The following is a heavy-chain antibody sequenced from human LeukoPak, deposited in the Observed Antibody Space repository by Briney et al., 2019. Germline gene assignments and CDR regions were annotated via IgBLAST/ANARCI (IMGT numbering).Heavy chain of an antibody. CDR2: IYTSGSI. D-gene: IGHD3-22*01. CDR3: ARHTLSFYYDSSGYVDH. V-gene: IGHV4-61*02. CDR1: GDSIISGNYY. Sequence: PSQTLSLTCTVSGDSIISGNYYWSWIRQPAGKGREWIGRIYTSGSINYNPSLKSRVTISVDMSKNQFSLKLSSVTAADTAVYYCARHTLSFYYDSSGYVDHWGQGTLVTVSS. J-gene: IGHJ4*02.